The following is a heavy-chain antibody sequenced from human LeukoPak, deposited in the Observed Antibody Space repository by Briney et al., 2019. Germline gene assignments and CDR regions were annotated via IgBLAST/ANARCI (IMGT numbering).Heavy chain of an antibody. CDR2: INHSGST. J-gene: IGHJ5*02. CDR1: GGSFGGYY. D-gene: IGHD3-10*01. CDR3: ARTSGRFGWFDP. Sequence: PSETLSLTCAVYGGSFGGYYWSWIRQPPGKGLEWIGEINHSGSTNYNPSLKSRVTISVDTSKNQFSLKLSSVTAADTAVYYCARTSGRFGWFDPWGQGTLVTVSS. V-gene: IGHV4-34*01.